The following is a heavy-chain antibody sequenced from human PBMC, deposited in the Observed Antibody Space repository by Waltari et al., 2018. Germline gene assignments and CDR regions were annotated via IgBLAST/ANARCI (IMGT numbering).Heavy chain of an antibody. CDR3: ARVKLGAFLGYFDL. CDR2: IISSSSTR. V-gene: IGHV3-48*03. J-gene: IGHJ2*01. Sequence: EVQLVESGGGLVQPGGSLRLSCAASGFTFSSYEMTWVRQAPGSGCGWVSDIISSSSTRYYADSVNGRLTIARDKAKNSLYLQLNSLRAYDTAIYYCARVKLGAFLGYFDLWGRGTLVTVSS. D-gene: IGHD1-26*01. CDR1: GFTFSSYE.